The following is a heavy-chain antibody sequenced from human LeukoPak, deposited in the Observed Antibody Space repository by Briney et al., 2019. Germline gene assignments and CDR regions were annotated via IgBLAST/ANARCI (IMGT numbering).Heavy chain of an antibody. J-gene: IGHJ4*02. CDR2: IWYDGSNK. CDR3: ARDRLDNIAVEYYFDY. CDR1: GFTFSSYG. V-gene: IGHV3-33*01. Sequence: GGSLRLSCAASGFTFSSYGMHWVRQAPGKGLEWVAVIWYDGSNKYYADSVKGRFTISRDNSKNTLYLQMNSLRAEDTAVYYCARDRLDNIAVEYYFDYWGQGTLVTVSS. D-gene: IGHD6-19*01.